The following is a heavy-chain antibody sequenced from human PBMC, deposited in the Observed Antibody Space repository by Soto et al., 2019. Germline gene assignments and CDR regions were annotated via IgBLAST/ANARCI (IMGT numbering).Heavy chain of an antibody. Sequence: SAAQFGSWTWSERAFTSHDARSIRQSPGKGLEWIGHIYYGGNTYYNPSLKSRVTISVETSKNQFSLNLTSVTAADTAVYYCARVFGNFWSGYQIDYWGQGALVTVSS. CDR2: IYYGGNT. V-gene: IGHV4-59*11. CDR3: ARVFGNFWSGYQIDY. CDR1: ERAFTSHD. D-gene: IGHD3-3*01. J-gene: IGHJ4*02.